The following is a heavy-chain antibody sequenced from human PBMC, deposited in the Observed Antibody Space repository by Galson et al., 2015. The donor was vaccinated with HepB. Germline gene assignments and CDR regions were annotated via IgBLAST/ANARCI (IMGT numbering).Heavy chain of an antibody. CDR3: ARIQDSRGWTFDY. D-gene: IGHD6-19*01. CDR2: TDWDDDK. V-gene: IGHV2-70*11. Sequence: PALVKPTQTLTLTCTFSGFSLSTSGMCVSWIRQPPGKALEWLARTDWDDDKYYSTSLKTRLTISKDTSKNQVVLTMTNMDPVDTATYYCARIQDSRGWTFDYWGQGTLVTVSS. J-gene: IGHJ4*02. CDR1: GFSLSTSGMC.